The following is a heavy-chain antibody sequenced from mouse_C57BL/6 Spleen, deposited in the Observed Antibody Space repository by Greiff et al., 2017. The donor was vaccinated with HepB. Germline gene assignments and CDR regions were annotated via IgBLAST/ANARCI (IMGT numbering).Heavy chain of an antibody. J-gene: IGHJ2*01. CDR3: ASIYYGYDGVLDY. V-gene: IGHV1-64*01. Sequence: VQLQQPGAELVKPGASVKLSCKASGYTFTSYWMHWVKQRPGQGLEWIGMIHPNSGSTNYNEKFKSKATLTVDKSSSTAYMQLSSLTSEDSAVYYCASIYYGYDGVLDYWGQGTTLTVSS. CDR2: IHPNSGST. CDR1: GYTFTSYW. D-gene: IGHD2-2*01.